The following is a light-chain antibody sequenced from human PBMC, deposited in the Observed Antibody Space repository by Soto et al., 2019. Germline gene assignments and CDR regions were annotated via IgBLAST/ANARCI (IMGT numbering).Light chain of an antibody. V-gene: IGKV1-6*01. Sequence: AIQMTQSPPSLSASVGDRVTITCRASQGIRNDLGWYQQKPAKAPDLLIYAASSLQSGVPSRFSGSGSDTDFILTINSLQPEDFATYYCLQNYNYPRTFGQGTRLEIK. CDR3: LQNYNYPRT. CDR1: QGIRND. J-gene: IGKJ5*01. CDR2: AAS.